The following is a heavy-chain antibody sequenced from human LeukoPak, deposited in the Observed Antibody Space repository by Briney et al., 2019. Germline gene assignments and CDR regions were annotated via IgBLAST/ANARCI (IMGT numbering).Heavy chain of an antibody. J-gene: IGHJ4*02. Sequence: GASVKVSCKASGGTFSSYAISWVRQAPGQGLEWMGWINPNSGGTNYAQKFQGRVTMTRGTSISTAYMELSRLRSDDTAVYYCARDQAAGRPTPFDYWGQGTLVTVSS. D-gene: IGHD6-13*01. V-gene: IGHV1-2*02. CDR3: ARDQAAGRPTPFDY. CDR1: GGTFSSYA. CDR2: INPNSGGT.